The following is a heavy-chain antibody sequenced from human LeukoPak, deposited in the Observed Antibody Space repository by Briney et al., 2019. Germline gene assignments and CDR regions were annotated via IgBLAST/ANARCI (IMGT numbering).Heavy chain of an antibody. CDR2: SYTFGNT. D-gene: IGHD1-26*01. CDR3: ARSGAYSTGFDY. CDR1: GGSFSGYY. Sequence: PSETLSLTCAVYGGSFSGYYWSWIRQPAGKGLEWIGRSYTFGNTNYNPSLKSRVTISLDESRNQFSLKLSSVTAADTAVYYCARSGAYSTGFDYWGLGTLVTVSS. V-gene: IGHV4-59*10. J-gene: IGHJ4*02.